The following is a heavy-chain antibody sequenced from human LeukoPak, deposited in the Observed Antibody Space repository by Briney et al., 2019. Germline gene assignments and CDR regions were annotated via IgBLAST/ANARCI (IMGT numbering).Heavy chain of an antibody. CDR2: IYRSGST. Sequence: PSETLSLTCAVSGGSISSGGYSWSWIRQPPGKGLEWIGYIYRSGSTYYNPSLKSRVTISVDRSKNQFSLKLSSVTAADTAVYYCARWYGDYTFDYWGQGTLVTVSS. J-gene: IGHJ4*02. V-gene: IGHV4-30-2*01. CDR3: ARWYGDYTFDY. D-gene: IGHD4-17*01. CDR1: GGSISSGGYS.